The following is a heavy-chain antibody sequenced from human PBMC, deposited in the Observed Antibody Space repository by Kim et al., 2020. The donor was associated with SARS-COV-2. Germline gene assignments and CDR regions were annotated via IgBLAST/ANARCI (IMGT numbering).Heavy chain of an antibody. CDR1: GFTFSSSG. V-gene: IGHV3-30*18. CDR2: ISYDESKK. CDR3: AKDRSVALKYPNWYFDL. D-gene: IGHD2-15*01. Sequence: GGSLRLSCAASGFTFSSSGMHWVRQAPGKGLEWMALISYDESKKQYADSVEGRFTISRDNSKNTLYLQMNGLRPEDTAVYYCAKDRSVALKYPNWYFDL. J-gene: IGHJ2*01.